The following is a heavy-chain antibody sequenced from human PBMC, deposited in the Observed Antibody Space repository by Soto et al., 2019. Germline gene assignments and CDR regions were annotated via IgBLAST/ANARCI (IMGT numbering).Heavy chain of an antibody. CDR1: GGSISSYY. Sequence: SETLSLTCTVSGGSISSYYWSWIRQPPGKGLEWIGYIYYSGSTNYNPSLKSRVTISVDTSKNQFSLKLSSVTAADTAVYYCARWLLYGMDFWGQGTTVTVSS. CDR3: ARWLLYGMDF. D-gene: IGHD2-15*01. CDR2: IYYSGST. V-gene: IGHV4-59*01. J-gene: IGHJ6*02.